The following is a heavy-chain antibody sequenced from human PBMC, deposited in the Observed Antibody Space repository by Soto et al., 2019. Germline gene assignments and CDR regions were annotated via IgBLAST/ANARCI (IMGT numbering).Heavy chain of an antibody. Sequence: PGGSLRLSCAASGFTFSRFPMSWVRQAPGKGLEWVSGFGGGAGRTFYADSVKGRCTISRDNAKTSLYLQMNSLRAEDTAVYYCAKLGSLGHPYYYGMDVWGPGTTVTVSS. CDR1: GFTFSRFP. CDR2: FGGGAGRT. J-gene: IGHJ6*02. D-gene: IGHD3-16*01. V-gene: IGHV3-23*01. CDR3: AKLGSLGHPYYYGMDV.